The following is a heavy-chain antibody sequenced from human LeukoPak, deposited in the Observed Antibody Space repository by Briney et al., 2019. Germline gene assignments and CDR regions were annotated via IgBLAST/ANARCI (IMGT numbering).Heavy chain of an antibody. D-gene: IGHD6-19*01. J-gene: IGHJ6*02. CDR2: ISYDGSNK. CDR3: AKDRSSGWYAPLYYYYGMDV. V-gene: IGHV3-30*18. CDR1: GFTFSSYG. Sequence: GGSLRLSCAASGFTFSSYGMHWVRQAPGKGLEWVAVISYDGSNKYYADSVKGRFTISRDNSKNTLYLQMNSLRAEDTAVYYCAKDRSSGWYAPLYYYYGMDVWDQGTTVTVSS.